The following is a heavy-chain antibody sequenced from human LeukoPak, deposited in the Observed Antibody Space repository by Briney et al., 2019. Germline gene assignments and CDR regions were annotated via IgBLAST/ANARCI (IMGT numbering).Heavy chain of an antibody. CDR1: GYTFTGYY. CDR2: INPNSGGT. Sequence: ASVKVSCKASGYTFTGYYMHWVRQAPGQGLEWMGRINPNSGGTNYAQKFQGRVTMTRDTSINTAYMELSRLRSDDTAVYYCARVRWGEGSFDYWGQGTLVTVSS. D-gene: IGHD7-27*01. J-gene: IGHJ4*02. CDR3: ARVRWGEGSFDY. V-gene: IGHV1-2*06.